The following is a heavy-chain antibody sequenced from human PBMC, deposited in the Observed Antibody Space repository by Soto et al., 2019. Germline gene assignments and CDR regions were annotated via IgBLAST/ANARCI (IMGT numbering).Heavy chain of an antibody. CDR1: GFTFSSYA. J-gene: IGHJ4*02. V-gene: IGHV3-23*01. CDR3: AKSPGMYYYDSSGYYHYDY. D-gene: IGHD3-22*01. Sequence: GGSLRLSCAASGFTFSSYAMSWVRQAPGKGLEWVSAISGSGVSTYYADSVKGRFTISRDNSKNTLYLQMNSLRAEDTAVYYCAKSPGMYYYDSSGYYHYDYCGQGTLVTVSS. CDR2: ISGSGVST.